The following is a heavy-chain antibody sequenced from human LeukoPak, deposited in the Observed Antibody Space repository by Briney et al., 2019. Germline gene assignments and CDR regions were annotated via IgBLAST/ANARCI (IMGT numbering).Heavy chain of an antibody. J-gene: IGHJ4*02. Sequence: ASVKVSCKASGYTFTSYYIHWVRQAPGQGLEWMGWINPNSGGTNYAQKFQGRVTMTRDTSISTAYMELSRLRSDDTAVYYCARAASSGYYSRYFDYWGQGTLVTVSS. V-gene: IGHV1-2*02. CDR3: ARAASSGYYSRYFDY. CDR2: INPNSGGT. CDR1: GYTFTSYY. D-gene: IGHD3-22*01.